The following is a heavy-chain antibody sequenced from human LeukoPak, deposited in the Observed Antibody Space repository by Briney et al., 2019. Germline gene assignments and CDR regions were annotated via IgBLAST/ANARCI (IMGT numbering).Heavy chain of an antibody. CDR2: INPNSGGT. V-gene: IGHV1-2*02. J-gene: IGHJ6*03. CDR3: ARDIGFGGYYYYYYYMDV. CDR1: GFTFTGYY. D-gene: IGHD3-16*01. Sequence: AASVKVSCKASGFTFTGYYMHWVRQAPGQGLEWMGWINPNSGGTNYAQKFQGRVTMTRDTSISTAYMGLSRLRSDDTAVYYCARDIGFGGYYYYYYYMDVWGKGTTVTVSS.